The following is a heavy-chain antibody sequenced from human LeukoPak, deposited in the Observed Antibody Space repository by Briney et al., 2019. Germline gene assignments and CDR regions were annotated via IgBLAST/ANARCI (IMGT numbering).Heavy chain of an antibody. Sequence: PGGSLRLSCAASGLTFSSYSMNWVRQAPGKGLEWVSSISSSSSYIYYADSVKGRFTISRDNAKNSLYLQMNSLRAEDTAVYYCARDHVDTIGAFDIWGQGTMVTVSS. V-gene: IGHV3-21*01. D-gene: IGHD5-18*01. J-gene: IGHJ3*02. CDR2: ISSSSSYI. CDR1: GLTFSSYS. CDR3: ARDHVDTIGAFDI.